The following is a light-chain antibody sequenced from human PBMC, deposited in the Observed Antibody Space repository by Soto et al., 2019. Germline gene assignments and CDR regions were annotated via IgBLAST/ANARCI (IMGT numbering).Light chain of an antibody. CDR3: QQVKSYPLT. J-gene: IGKJ4*01. Sequence: EIVLTQSPGTLSLSPGERATLSCRASQSITNNYLAWYQQKPGRAHRLLIYGASSRATGIPDRFSGSGSGTDFTLTISRLEPEDFAMYYCQQVKSYPLTFGGGTKVDIK. CDR1: QSITNNY. V-gene: IGKV3-20*01. CDR2: GAS.